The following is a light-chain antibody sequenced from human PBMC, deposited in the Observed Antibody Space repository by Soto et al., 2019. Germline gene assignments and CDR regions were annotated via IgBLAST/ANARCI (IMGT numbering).Light chain of an antibody. J-gene: IGLJ2*01. CDR2: EVS. CDR3: STYINSITFVV. V-gene: IGLV2-14*01. Sequence: QSALTQPASVSGSPGQPITISCTGTSSDVGANNYVSWYQHHPGKAPKLLIYEVSNRPSGVSSRFSGSKSGNTASLTISGLQAEDEADYYCSTYINSITFVVFGGGTKLTVL. CDR1: SSDVGANNY.